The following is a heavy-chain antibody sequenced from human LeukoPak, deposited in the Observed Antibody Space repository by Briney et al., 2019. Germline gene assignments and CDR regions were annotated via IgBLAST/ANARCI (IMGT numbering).Heavy chain of an antibody. CDR1: GFTFSNYW. J-gene: IGHJ4*02. V-gene: IGHV3-7*04. CDR2: IKQDGSDK. D-gene: IGHD4-17*01. CDR3: ARDTVATTFDY. Sequence: GGSLRLSCAASGFTFSNYWMSWVRQAPGKGLEWVANIKQDGSDKYYVDSVKGRFSISRDNAKDSLYLQMNSLRAEDTAVYYCARDTVATTFDYWGQGTVVTVSS.